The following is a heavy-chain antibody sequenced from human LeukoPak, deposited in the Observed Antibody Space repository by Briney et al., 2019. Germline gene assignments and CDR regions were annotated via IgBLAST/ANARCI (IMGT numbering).Heavy chain of an antibody. J-gene: IGHJ4*02. CDR3: ANYAYYYDSSGSPVGFDY. CDR1: GFTFSSYG. D-gene: IGHD3-22*01. Sequence: PGGSLRLSCAASGFTFSSYGMSWVRQAPGKGLEWVSAISGSGGSTYYADSVKGRFTISRDNSKNTLYLQMNSLRAEDTAVYYCANYAYYYDSSGSPVGFDYWGQGTLVTVSS. V-gene: IGHV3-23*01. CDR2: ISGSGGST.